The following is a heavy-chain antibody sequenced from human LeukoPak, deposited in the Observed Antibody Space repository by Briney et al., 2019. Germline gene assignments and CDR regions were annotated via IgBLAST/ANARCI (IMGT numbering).Heavy chain of an antibody. CDR2: ISWNSGSI. Sequence: PGGSLRLSCAASGFTFDDYAMHWVRQAPGKGLEWVSGISWNSGSIGYADSVKGRFTIPRDNAKNSLYLQMNSLRAEDTALYYCAKGYCSSTSCYTLHDYWGQGTLVTVSS. D-gene: IGHD2-2*02. V-gene: IGHV3-9*01. CDR3: AKGYCSSTSCYTLHDY. CDR1: GFTFDDYA. J-gene: IGHJ4*02.